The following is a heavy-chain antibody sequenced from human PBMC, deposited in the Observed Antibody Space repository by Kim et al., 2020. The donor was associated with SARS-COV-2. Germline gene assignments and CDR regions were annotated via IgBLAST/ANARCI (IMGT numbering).Heavy chain of an antibody. CDR2: ISNASIFI. D-gene: IGHD2-21*01. CDR3: ARDNRGFYFVEY. Sequence: GGSLRLSFAASGFTFRSYSMNWVRQAPVKGLELVSYISNASIFIYYVDSVKGRFTISRDNAQNSLYLQMNSLIDADTAVYYCARDNRGFYFVEYFGQ. J-gene: IGHJ4*02. V-gene: IGHV3-48*02. CDR1: GFTFRSYS.